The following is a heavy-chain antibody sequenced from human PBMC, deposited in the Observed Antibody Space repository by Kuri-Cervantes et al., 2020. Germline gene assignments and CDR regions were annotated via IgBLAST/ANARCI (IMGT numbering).Heavy chain of an antibody. D-gene: IGHD3-9*01. CDR1: GYTFTSYD. CDR2: MNPNSGNT. J-gene: IGHJ6*02. CDR3: ARGPGPTLRYFDWFQEDYYYGMDV. Sequence: ASVKVSCKASGYTFTSYDINWVRQATGQGLEWVGWMNPNSGNTGYAQEFQGRVTMTRNTSISTAYMELSSPRSEDTAVYYCARGPGPTLRYFDWFQEDYYYGMDVWGQGTTVTVSS. V-gene: IGHV1-8*01.